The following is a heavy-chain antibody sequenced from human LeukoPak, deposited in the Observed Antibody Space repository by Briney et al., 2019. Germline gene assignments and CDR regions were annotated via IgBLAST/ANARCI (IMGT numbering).Heavy chain of an antibody. J-gene: IGHJ6*03. CDR1: GFTFSNYW. Sequence: SGGSLRLSCAASGFTFSNYWMHWVRQAPGKGLEWVAVISYDGSNKYYADSVKGRFTISRDNAKNSLYLQMNSLRAEDTAVYYCARDPYSGSYGNYYYYFMDVWGKGTTVTISS. D-gene: IGHD1-26*01. CDR3: ARDPYSGSYGNYYYYFMDV. V-gene: IGHV3-30*03. CDR2: ISYDGSNK.